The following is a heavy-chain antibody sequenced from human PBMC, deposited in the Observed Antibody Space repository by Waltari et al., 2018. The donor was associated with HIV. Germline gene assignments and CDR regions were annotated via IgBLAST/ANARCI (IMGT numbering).Heavy chain of an antibody. D-gene: IGHD4-17*01. CDR2: IAVSSAYT. Sequence: QVHLVESGGDLVKPGGSLRLSCVASGFTFSDYYMTWIRQAPGKRLEGVSNIAVSSAYTNYGDAVKGRFTMSRDDAKKSLFLQMNSLRPEDTAVYYCARVARGLRQGTFDIWGQGTMVTVSS. J-gene: IGHJ3*02. V-gene: IGHV3-11*05. CDR1: GFTFSDYY. CDR3: ARVARGLRQGTFDI.